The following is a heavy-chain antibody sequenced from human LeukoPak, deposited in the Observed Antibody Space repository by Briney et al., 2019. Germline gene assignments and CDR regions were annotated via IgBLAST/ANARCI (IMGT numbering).Heavy chain of an antibody. V-gene: IGHV1-2*02. CDR2: INPNSGGT. Sequence: ASVKVSCKASGYTFTAYYMHWVRQAPGQGLEWMGWINPNSGGTNYARKFQGRVTMTSDTSISTAYMELSGLRSDDTAVYYCARDPGIAETYWGQGTLVTVSS. D-gene: IGHD6-13*01. CDR1: GYTFTAYY. J-gene: IGHJ4*02. CDR3: ARDPGIAETY.